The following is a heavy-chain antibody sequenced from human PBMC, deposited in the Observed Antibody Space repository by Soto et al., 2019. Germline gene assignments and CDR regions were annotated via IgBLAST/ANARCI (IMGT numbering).Heavy chain of an antibody. J-gene: IGHJ4*02. D-gene: IGHD1-26*01. CDR2: SRNKAKSYST. CDR1: GVTFSDHY. CDR3: SILEGA. V-gene: IGHV3-72*01. Sequence: EVQLVESGGGLVQPGGSLTLSCAVSGVTFSDHYMEWVRQAPGKGLEWVARSRNKAKSYSTDFAASVKGRFTISRDESKNSLYLQMTSLKTEDTAVYYCSILEGAWGQGTLVTVSS.